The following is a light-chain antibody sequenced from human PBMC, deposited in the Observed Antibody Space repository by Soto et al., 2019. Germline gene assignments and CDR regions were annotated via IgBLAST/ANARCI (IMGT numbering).Light chain of an antibody. CDR3: QSYDSSRVV. V-gene: IGLV1-40*01. J-gene: IGLJ2*01. CDR2: GNS. CDR1: SSNIGAGYD. Sequence: QSVLTQPPSVSGAPGQRVTISCTGSSSNIGAGYDVHWYQQLPGTAPKLLIYGNSNRPSGVPDRFSGSNSGTSASLAITGLQAEDEADYYCQSYDSSRVVFGGGTKLTVL.